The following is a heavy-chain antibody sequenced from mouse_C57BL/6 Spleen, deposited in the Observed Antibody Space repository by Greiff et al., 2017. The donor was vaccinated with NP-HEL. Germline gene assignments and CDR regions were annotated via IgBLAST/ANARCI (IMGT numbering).Heavy chain of an antibody. J-gene: IGHJ1*03. CDR1: GYAFSSYW. CDR3: ARAPLYYGSSYWYFDV. V-gene: IGHV1-80*01. D-gene: IGHD1-1*01. Sequence: QVQLQQSGAELVKPGASVKISCKASGYAFSSYWMNWVKQRPGKGLEWIGQIYPGDGDTNYNGKFKGKATLTADKSSSTAYMPLSSLTSEDSAVYFCARAPLYYGSSYWYFDVWGTGTTVTVSS. CDR2: IYPGDGDT.